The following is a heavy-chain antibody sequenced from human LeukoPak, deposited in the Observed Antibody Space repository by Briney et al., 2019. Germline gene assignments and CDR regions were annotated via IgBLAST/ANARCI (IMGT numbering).Heavy chain of an antibody. J-gene: IGHJ4*02. V-gene: IGHV1-2*02. D-gene: IGHD5-18*01. CDR2: INPNSGGT. Sequence: ASVKVSCKASGYTFTGYYMHWVRQAPGQGLEWMGWINPNSGGTNYAQKFQGRVTMTRDTSISTAYMELSRLRSDDTAVYHCARDGSADYLSAPSNTAMVPLDYWGQGTLVTVSS. CDR3: ARDGSADYLSAPSNTAMVPLDY. CDR1: GYTFTGYY.